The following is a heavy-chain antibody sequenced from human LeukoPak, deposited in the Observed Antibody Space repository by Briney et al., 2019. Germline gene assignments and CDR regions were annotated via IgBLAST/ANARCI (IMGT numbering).Heavy chain of an antibody. CDR2: AWYDGSGQ. V-gene: IGHV3-33*01. J-gene: IGHJ4*02. D-gene: IGHD1-26*01. Sequence: GGSLRLSCAASGFTFSRYGMHWVRRATGKGLEWVALAWYDGSGQYYADSVRGRFTISRDNSKNTVYLQMNSLRVEDTAVYYCARELQPSGSYDFWGQGTLVTVSS. CDR1: GFTFSRYG. CDR3: ARELQPSGSYDF.